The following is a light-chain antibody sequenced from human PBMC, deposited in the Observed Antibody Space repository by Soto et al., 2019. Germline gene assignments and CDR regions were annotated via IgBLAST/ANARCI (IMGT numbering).Light chain of an antibody. J-gene: IGKJ1*01. CDR2: KAS. V-gene: IGKV1-5*03. Sequence: DRVTITCRASQRISRFLAWYQQKPGKAPKLLIYKASTLKSGVPSRFSGSGSGTEFTLTISSLQPDDFATYYCQHYNSYSEAFGQGTKVDIK. CDR3: QHYNSYSEA. CDR1: QRISRF.